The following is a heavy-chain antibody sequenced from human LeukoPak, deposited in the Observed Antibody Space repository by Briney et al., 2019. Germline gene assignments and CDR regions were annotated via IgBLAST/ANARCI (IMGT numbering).Heavy chain of an antibody. V-gene: IGHV3-66*02. CDR3: ARDRNYDILTGYYYYFDY. J-gene: IGHJ4*02. CDR2: IYSGGST. D-gene: IGHD3-9*01. Sequence: GGSLRLSCAAPGFTVSSNYMSWVRQAPGKGLEWVSVIYSGGSTYYADSVKGRFTISRDNSKNTLYLQMNSLRAEDTAVYYCARDRNYDILTGYYYYFDYWGQGTLVTVSS. CDR1: GFTVSSNY.